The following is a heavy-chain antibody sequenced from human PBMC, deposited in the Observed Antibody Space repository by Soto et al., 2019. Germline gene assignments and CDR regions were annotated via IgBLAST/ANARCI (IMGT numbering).Heavy chain of an antibody. CDR3: ARRAVVAVTGSLDNWLDP. V-gene: IGHV4-59*01. Sequence: SETLSLTCTVSGGSIRSYNWNWIRQPPGKGLEWIGYVYNSGSTNYNPSLKSRVTISVDTSKNQFSLKLNSVTAADTAVYYCARRAVVAVTGSLDNWLDPWGQGILVTVSS. D-gene: IGHD2-21*01. J-gene: IGHJ5*02. CDR2: VYNSGST. CDR1: GGSIRSYN.